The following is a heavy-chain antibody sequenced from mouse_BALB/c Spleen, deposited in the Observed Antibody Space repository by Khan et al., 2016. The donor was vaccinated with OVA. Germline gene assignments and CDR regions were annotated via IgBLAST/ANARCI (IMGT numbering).Heavy chain of an antibody. CDR3: ERGSGHYRFAY. D-gene: IGHD2-1*01. V-gene: IGHV1S137*01. Sequence: QVQLKQSGAELVRPGVSVKISCKGSGYTFTDFAMHWVKQSHAKSLEWIGVISTYYGDTNYNQNFKAKATMTVDKSSSTAYMELARLTSEDSAIYDCERGSGHYRFAYWGQGTLVTVSA. J-gene: IGHJ3*01. CDR2: ISTYYGDT. CDR1: GYTFTDFA.